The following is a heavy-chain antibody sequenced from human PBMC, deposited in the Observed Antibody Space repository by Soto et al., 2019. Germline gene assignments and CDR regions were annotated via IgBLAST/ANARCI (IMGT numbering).Heavy chain of an antibody. J-gene: IGHJ6*02. CDR1: GYSFTSYW. D-gene: IGHD2-8*02. Sequence: PGESLKISCKGSGYSFTSYWIGWVRQMPGKGLEWMGIIYPGDSDTRYSPSFQGQVTISADKSISTAYLQWSSLKASDTAMYYCARHALSGDYYYGMDVWRQGTTVTVSS. CDR3: ARHALSGDYYYGMDV. V-gene: IGHV5-51*01. CDR2: IYPGDSDT.